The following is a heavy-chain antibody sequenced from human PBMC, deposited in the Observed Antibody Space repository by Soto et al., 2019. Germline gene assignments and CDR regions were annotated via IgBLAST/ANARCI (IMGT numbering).Heavy chain of an antibody. J-gene: IGHJ4*02. CDR3: TSRRDWTAVDPLDY. V-gene: IGHV3-73*01. D-gene: IGHD5-18*01. CDR2: IRNKGNNYAT. CDR1: GFTFSDSA. Sequence: PGGSLRLSCAASGFTFSDSAMHWVRQASGKGLEWVGRIRNKGNNYATAYTASVKGRFTISRDGSKNTVYLQMNSLKIDDTAVYYCTSRRDWTAVDPLDYWGLGTLVTVSS.